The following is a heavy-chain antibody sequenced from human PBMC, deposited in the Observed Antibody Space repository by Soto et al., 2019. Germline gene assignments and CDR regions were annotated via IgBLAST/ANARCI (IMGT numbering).Heavy chain of an antibody. J-gene: IGHJ4*02. CDR2: IIPILGIA. D-gene: IGHD5-18*01. CDR1: GGTFSSYT. V-gene: IGHV1-69*02. Sequence: QVQLVQSGAEVKKPGSSVKVSCKASGGTFSSYTISWVRQAPGQGLEWMGRIIPILGIANYAQKFQGRVTITADKSTSTAYMELSSLRSEDTAVYYCAPHSAVDTAMGPIDYWGQGTLVTVSS. CDR3: APHSAVDTAMGPIDY.